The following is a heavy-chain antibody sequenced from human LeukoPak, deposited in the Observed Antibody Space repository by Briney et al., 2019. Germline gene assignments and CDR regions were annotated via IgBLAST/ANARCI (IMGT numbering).Heavy chain of an antibody. D-gene: IGHD1-26*01. CDR2: ICSSCRYI. CDR3: ARSRRSLLGATVPYY. V-gene: IGHV3-21*01. J-gene: IGHJ4*02. Sequence: GGSLRLSCAASGFTFSSYSMNWVRQAPGKGLEWVSSICSSCRYIYYAKSVKGRFTISRDKAKNSLYLQINSLRAEDTAVYYWARSRRSLLGATVPYYWRQGTLVTVSS. CDR1: GFTFSSYS.